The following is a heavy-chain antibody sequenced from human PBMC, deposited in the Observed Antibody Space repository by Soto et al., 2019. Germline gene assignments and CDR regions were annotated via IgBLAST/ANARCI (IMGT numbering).Heavy chain of an antibody. D-gene: IGHD1-26*01. V-gene: IGHV3-48*01. J-gene: IGHJ4*02. CDR1: GFTFSSYS. Sequence: PGGSLRLSCAACGFTFSSYSMNWVRQAPGKGLEWVSYISSSSSTIYYADSVKGRFTISRDNAKNSLYLQMNSLRAEDTAVYYCARFAVGATFDYWGQGTLVTVSS. CDR2: ISSSSSTI. CDR3: ARFAVGATFDY.